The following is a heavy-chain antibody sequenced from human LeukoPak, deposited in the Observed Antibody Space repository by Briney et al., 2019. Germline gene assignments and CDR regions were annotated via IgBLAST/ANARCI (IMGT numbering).Heavy chain of an antibody. V-gene: IGHV1-69*06. CDR2: IIPIFGTA. Sequence: GASVKVSCKASGYTFTSYDINWVRQAPGQGLEWMGGIIPIFGTANYAQKFQGRVTITADKSTSTAYMELSSLRSEDTAVYYCARDPGRDGYNSHYYYYYMDVWGKGTTVTVSS. CDR1: GYTFTSYD. CDR3: ARDPGRDGYNSHYYYYYMDV. D-gene: IGHD5-24*01. J-gene: IGHJ6*03.